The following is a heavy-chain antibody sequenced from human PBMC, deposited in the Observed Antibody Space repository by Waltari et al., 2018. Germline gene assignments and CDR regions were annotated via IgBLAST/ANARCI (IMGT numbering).Heavy chain of an antibody. V-gene: IGHV4-61*08. Sequence: QVQLRESGPGLVKPSETLSLTCTVSGASVNTYDTYWSWIRQPPGRGLQWIGSIYHRGGTNYDPSLRNRVTISQDTSNNQFSLRLTSMTAADAAIYYCARVSANCGGDCYSDWGQGTLVTVSS. CDR1: GASVNTYDTY. J-gene: IGHJ4*02. D-gene: IGHD2-21*01. CDR3: ARVSANCGGDCYSD. CDR2: IYHRGGT.